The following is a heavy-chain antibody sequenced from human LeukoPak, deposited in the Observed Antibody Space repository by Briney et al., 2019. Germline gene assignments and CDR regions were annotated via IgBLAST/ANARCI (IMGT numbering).Heavy chain of an antibody. CDR3: ARATIVVVPAAMDY. D-gene: IGHD2-2*01. V-gene: IGHV1-2*02. J-gene: IGHJ4*02. Sequence: ASVKVSCKASGYTFTGYYMHWVRQAPGQGLEWMSWINPNSGGTNYAQKFQGSVTLTRDTSISTAYMELSRLTSDDTALYYCARATIVVVPAAMDYWGQGTLVTVSS. CDR1: GYTFTGYY. CDR2: INPNSGGT.